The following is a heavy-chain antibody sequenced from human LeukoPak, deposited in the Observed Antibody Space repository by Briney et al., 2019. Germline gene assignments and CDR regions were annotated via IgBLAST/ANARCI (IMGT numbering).Heavy chain of an antibody. J-gene: IGHJ6*04. D-gene: IGHD2/OR15-2a*01. CDR3: ACTPTSYYYYYGMDV. Sequence: AGTLRLSCAASGFTFSSYWMSWVRQAPGKGLEWVANINQDGSEKYYVYSVNGRFTISRDNAKNSLYLQMNSLRAEDTAVYDCACTPTSYYYYYGMDVWGKGTTVTVSS. CDR1: GFTFSSYW. CDR2: INQDGSEK. V-gene: IGHV3-7*03.